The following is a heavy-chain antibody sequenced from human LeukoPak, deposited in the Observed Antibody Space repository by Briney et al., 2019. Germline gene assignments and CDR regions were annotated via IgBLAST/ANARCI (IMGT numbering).Heavy chain of an antibody. J-gene: IGHJ4*02. Sequence: PSETLSLTCTVSGGSISSSSYYWGWIRQPPGKGLECIGSIYYSGSTYYNPSLKSRLTISVDTSKNQFSLKLSSVTAADTAVYYCARDAPTAYCSGGSCYFDYWGQGTLVTVSS. CDR1: GGSISSSSYY. D-gene: IGHD2-15*01. V-gene: IGHV4-39*07. CDR2: IYYSGST. CDR3: ARDAPTAYCSGGSCYFDY.